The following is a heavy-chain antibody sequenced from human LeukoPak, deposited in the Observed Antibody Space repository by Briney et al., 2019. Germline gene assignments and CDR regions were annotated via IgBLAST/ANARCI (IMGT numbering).Heavy chain of an antibody. CDR3: ARYYGSGSKTVRAIDY. D-gene: IGHD3-10*01. J-gene: IGHJ4*02. Sequence: PSETLSLTCTVSGGSLISSSDLWVWIRQPPGKGLEWIGGIYYSGSTYYDPSLKSRINISIDTSKNQFFLRVTSVTAADTAVYYCARYYGSGSKTVRAIDYWGQGTLVIVSP. CDR1: GGSLISSSDL. CDR2: IYYSGST. V-gene: IGHV4-39*07.